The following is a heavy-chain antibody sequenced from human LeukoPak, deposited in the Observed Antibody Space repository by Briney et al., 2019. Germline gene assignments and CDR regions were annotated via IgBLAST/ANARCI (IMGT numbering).Heavy chain of an antibody. CDR2: IRYDGSNK. CDR1: GFTFSSYG. Sequence: GGSLRLSCAASGFTFSSYGMHWVRQAPGKGLEWVAFIRYDGSNKYYADSVKGRFTISRDNSKNTLYLQMNSLRAEDTAVYYCARDKEGSSWYGGWFDPWGQGTVVTVSS. V-gene: IGHV3-30*02. CDR3: ARDKEGSSWYGGWFDP. D-gene: IGHD6-13*01. J-gene: IGHJ5*02.